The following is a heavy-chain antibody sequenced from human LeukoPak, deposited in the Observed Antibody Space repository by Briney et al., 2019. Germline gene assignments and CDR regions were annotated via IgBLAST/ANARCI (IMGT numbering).Heavy chain of an antibody. CDR1: GFTFSDYY. Sequence: GGSLRLSCAASGFTFSDYYMSWIRQAPGKGLEWVSYISSSGSTIYYADSEKGRFTISRDNAKNSLYLQMNSLRAEDTAVYYCARDPNLYSSSWYYFDYWGQGTLVTASS. D-gene: IGHD6-13*01. V-gene: IGHV3-11*01. CDR2: ISSSGSTI. J-gene: IGHJ4*02. CDR3: ARDPNLYSSSWYYFDY.